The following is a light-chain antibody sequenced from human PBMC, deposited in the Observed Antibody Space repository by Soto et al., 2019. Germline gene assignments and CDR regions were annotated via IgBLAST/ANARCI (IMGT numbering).Light chain of an antibody. V-gene: IGLV2-8*01. J-gene: IGLJ1*01. CDR2: EVT. CDR1: SSDVGGYDY. Sequence: QSVLTQSPSASGSPGQSVTISCTGTSSDVGGYDYVSWYQQHPGKAPKLMIYEVTKRPSGVPDRFSGSKSGNTASLTVSGLQAEDEADYYCSSNAGSYPFVFGTGTKVTVL. CDR3: SSNAGSYPFV.